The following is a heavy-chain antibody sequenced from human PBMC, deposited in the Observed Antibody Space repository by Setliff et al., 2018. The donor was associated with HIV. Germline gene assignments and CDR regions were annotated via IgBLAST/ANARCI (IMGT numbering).Heavy chain of an antibody. D-gene: IGHD2-8*02. CDR1: GYTFTTYS. V-gene: IGHV1-3*01. J-gene: IGHJ4*01. CDR3: TRGALLAVFDFDH. CDR2: LNAGKGDT. Sequence: ASVKVSCKASGYTFTTYSLHWVRQAPGQSLEWMGWLNAGKGDTKYSQNFQDRITITRDTSANTAYMELKNLRSDDTATYFCTRGALLAVFDFDHWGHGTLVTVSS.